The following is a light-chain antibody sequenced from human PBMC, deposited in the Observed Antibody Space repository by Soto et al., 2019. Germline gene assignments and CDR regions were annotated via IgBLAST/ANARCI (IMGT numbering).Light chain of an antibody. J-gene: IGKJ4*01. V-gene: IGKV3-11*01. Sequence: EIVLTQSPATLSLSPGERATLSCRASQSVSSYLAWFRQKPGHAPRLLIYDASNRATGIPARFSGSGSGTNFTLTISSLEPEDFAVYYCQQRRNWPPTFGGGTKVEI. CDR2: DAS. CDR1: QSVSSY. CDR3: QQRRNWPPT.